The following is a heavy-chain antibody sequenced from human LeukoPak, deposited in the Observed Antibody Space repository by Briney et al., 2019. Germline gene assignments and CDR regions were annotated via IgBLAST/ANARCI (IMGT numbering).Heavy chain of an antibody. CDR3: ARDAVFGVVTYFDY. V-gene: IGHV1-69*04. D-gene: IGHD3-3*01. J-gene: IGHJ4*02. CDR2: IIPIFGIA. Sequence: SVKVSCKASGGTFSSYAISWVQQAPGQGLEWMGRIIPIFGIANYAQKFQGRVTITADKSTSTAYMELSSLRSEDTAVYYCARDAVFGVVTYFDYWGQGTLVTVSS. CDR1: GGTFSSYA.